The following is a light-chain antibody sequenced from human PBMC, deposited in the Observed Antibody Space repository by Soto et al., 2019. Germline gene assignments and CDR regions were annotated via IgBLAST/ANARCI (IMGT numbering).Light chain of an antibody. CDR2: AAS. J-gene: IGKJ3*01. V-gene: IGKV1-39*01. Sequence: DIQMTQSPSSLSASVGDRVTITCRGSQSISSYLNWYQQKPGKAPKHLIYAASSLQSGVPSRFSGSGSGTDFTLTISSLQPADFATYYCQQSYSTPDAFGPGTKVDIK. CDR1: QSISSY. CDR3: QQSYSTPDA.